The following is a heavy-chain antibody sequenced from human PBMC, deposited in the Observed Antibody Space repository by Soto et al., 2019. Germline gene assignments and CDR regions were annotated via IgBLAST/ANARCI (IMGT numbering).Heavy chain of an antibody. D-gene: IGHD2-2*01. CDR1: GYLFSSHC. CDR2: INPGGGRT. Sequence: VSSVQASCKAPGYLFSSHCIYWVRQAPGQGLQWMGIINPGGGRTAYAQKFQGRVTLTRDMSTSTVYMELTSLTYDDTAVYYCARDVSGPGATYGMDGWGNGSKVTVS. V-gene: IGHV1-46*01. J-gene: IGHJ6*04. CDR3: ARDVSGPGATYGMDG.